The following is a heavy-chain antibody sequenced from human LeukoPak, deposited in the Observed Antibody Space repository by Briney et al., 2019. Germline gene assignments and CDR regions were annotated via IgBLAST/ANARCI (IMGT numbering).Heavy chain of an antibody. CDR3: ARRWEGYSYGYELFDY. J-gene: IGHJ4*02. D-gene: IGHD5-18*01. Sequence: GESLKISCKGSGYSFTSYWIGWVRQMPGKGLEWMGIIYPGDSDTRYSPSSQGQVTISPDKSISTAYLQWSSLKASDTAMYYCARRWEGYSYGYELFDYWGQGTLVTVSS. V-gene: IGHV5-51*01. CDR1: GYSFTSYW. CDR2: IYPGDSDT.